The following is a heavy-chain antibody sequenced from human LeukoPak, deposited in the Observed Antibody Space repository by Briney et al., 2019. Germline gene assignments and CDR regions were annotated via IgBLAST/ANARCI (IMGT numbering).Heavy chain of an antibody. Sequence: GGSLRLSCAASGFTFSSYAMSWVRQAPGKGLEWVSGISGSGGSTYYADSVKGRFTISRDNSKNTLYLQMNTLRAEDTAVCYCAKDLAGADPTLFDYWGQGTLVTVSS. J-gene: IGHJ4*02. CDR2: ISGSGGST. CDR1: GFTFSSYA. V-gene: IGHV3-23*01. D-gene: IGHD1-26*01. CDR3: AKDLAGADPTLFDY.